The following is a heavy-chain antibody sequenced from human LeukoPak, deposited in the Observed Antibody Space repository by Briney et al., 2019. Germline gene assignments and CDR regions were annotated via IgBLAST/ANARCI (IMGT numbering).Heavy chain of an antibody. Sequence: ASVKVSCKASRGTFSSYTISWVRQAPGQGLEWMGVTIPLFGTANYAQRFQGRVTITADESTSTAYVELSSLRSEDTAVYYCARGSYDILTGTSLFAYYGMDVWGQGTTVTVS. CDR1: RGTFSSYT. V-gene: IGHV1-69*13. D-gene: IGHD3-9*01. CDR3: ARGSYDILTGTSLFAYYGMDV. CDR2: TIPLFGTA. J-gene: IGHJ6*02.